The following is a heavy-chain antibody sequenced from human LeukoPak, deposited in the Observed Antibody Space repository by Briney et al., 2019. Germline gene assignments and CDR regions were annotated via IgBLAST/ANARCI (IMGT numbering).Heavy chain of an antibody. CDR2: ISYDGSNK. CDR3: ARDPTYYYDSSGYNFLDY. CDR1: GFTFSSYA. Sequence: GGSLRLSCAASGFTFSSYAMHWVRQAPGKGLEWVAVISYDGSNKYYADSVKGRFIISRDNSKNTLYLQMNSLRAEDTAVYYCARDPTYYYDSSGYNFLDYWGQGTLVTVSS. D-gene: IGHD3-22*01. V-gene: IGHV3-30*04. J-gene: IGHJ4*02.